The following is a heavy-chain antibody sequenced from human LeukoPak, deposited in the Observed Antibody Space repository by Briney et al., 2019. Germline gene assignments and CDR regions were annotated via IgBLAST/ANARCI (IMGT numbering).Heavy chain of an antibody. J-gene: IGHJ6*04. CDR2: ISGSGGST. CDR1: GFTLSSYA. Sequence: GGSLRLSCAASGFTLSSYAMSWVRQAPGKGLEWVSAISGSGGSTYYADSVKGRFTISRDNSKNTLYLQMNSLRAEDTAVYYCAKDQQQLVLHYYYYYGMDVWGKGTTVTVSS. V-gene: IGHV3-23*01. D-gene: IGHD6-13*01. CDR3: AKDQQQLVLHYYYYYGMDV.